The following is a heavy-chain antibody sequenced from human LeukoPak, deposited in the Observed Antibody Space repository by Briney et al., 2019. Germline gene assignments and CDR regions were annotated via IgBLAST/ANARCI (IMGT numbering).Heavy chain of an antibody. CDR3: AREGYDILTGYYYFDY. CDR1: GGSISSYY. Sequence: SETLSLTCTVSGGSISSYYWSWIRQPAGKELEWIGRIYTSGSTNYNPSLKSRVTMSVDTSKNQFSLKLSSVTAADTAVYYCAREGYDILTGYYYFDYWGQGTLVTVSS. CDR2: IYTSGST. J-gene: IGHJ4*02. V-gene: IGHV4-4*07. D-gene: IGHD3-9*01.